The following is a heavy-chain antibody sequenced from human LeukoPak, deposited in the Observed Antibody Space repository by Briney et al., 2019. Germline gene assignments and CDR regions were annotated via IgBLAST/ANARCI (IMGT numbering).Heavy chain of an antibody. Sequence: GGSLRLFCAAWGFTLCHACMNGLRRAPGKGREGVGRIKSKTDGRTTDYAAAVKGRFTISRDDSKNTLYLQMNSLKTEDTAVYYCTTDLEVRGVDGMDVWGQGITVTVSS. J-gene: IGHJ6*02. CDR2: IKSKTDGRTT. V-gene: IGHV3-15*01. D-gene: IGHD3-10*01. CDR1: GFTLCHAC. CDR3: TTDLEVRGVDGMDV.